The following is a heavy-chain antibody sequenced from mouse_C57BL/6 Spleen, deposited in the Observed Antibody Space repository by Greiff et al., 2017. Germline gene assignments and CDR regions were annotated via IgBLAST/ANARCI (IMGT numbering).Heavy chain of an antibody. Sequence: VQLQQPGAELVRPGSSVKLSCKASGYTFTSYWMHWVKQRPIQGLEWIGNIDPSDSETHYNQKFKDKATLTVDKSSSTAYMQLSSLTSEDSAVYYCARQGYYGYDGGYFDYWGQGTTLTVSS. CDR3: ARQGYYGYDGGYFDY. J-gene: IGHJ2*01. CDR1: GYTFTSYW. D-gene: IGHD2-2*01. CDR2: IDPSDSET. V-gene: IGHV1-52*01.